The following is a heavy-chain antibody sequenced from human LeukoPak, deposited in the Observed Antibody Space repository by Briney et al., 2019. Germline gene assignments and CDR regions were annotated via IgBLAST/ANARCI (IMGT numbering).Heavy chain of an antibody. CDR2: VFYTGTT. CDR1: GGSISIDTHY. Sequence: SQTLSLTCTVSGGSISIDTHYWSWIRQPAGKELEWIGRVFYTGTTYYNPSLKSRVTISVDTSRNQFSLKLNSVTAADTAIYYCTRDAVMVSYRYYMDVWGKGTSVTVSS. J-gene: IGHJ6*03. D-gene: IGHD3-10*01. V-gene: IGHV4-61*02. CDR3: TRDAVMVSYRYYMDV.